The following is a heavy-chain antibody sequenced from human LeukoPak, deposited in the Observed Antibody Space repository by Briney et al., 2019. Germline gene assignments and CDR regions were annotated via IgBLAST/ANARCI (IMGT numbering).Heavy chain of an antibody. Sequence: GASVKVSCKASGGTFSSHAISWVRQAPGQGLEWMGGIIPIFGTANYAQKFRGRVTITADESTSTAYMELSSLRSEDTAVYYCARSHTHSGYLAEYFQHWGQGTLVTVSS. V-gene: IGHV1-69*13. CDR2: IIPIFGTA. CDR1: GGTFSSHA. D-gene: IGHD3-22*01. J-gene: IGHJ1*01. CDR3: ARSHTHSGYLAEYFQH.